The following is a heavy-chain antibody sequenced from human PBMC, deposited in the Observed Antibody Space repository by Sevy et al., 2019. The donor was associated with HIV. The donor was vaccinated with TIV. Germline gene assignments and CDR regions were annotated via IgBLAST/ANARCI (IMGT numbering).Heavy chain of an antibody. Sequence: GGSLRLSCAASGFTFSSYGMHWVRQAPGKGLEWVAVIWYAGSNKYYADSVKGRFTISRDNSKNTLYLQMNSLRAEDTAVYYCASDSPINYYDSSGYFTPFDHWGQGTLVTVSS. J-gene: IGHJ4*02. CDR3: ASDSPINYYDSSGYFTPFDH. D-gene: IGHD3-22*01. V-gene: IGHV3-33*01. CDR1: GFTFSSYG. CDR2: IWYAGSNK.